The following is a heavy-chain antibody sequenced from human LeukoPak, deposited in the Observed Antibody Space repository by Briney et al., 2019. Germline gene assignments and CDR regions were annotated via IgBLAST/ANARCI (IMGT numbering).Heavy chain of an antibody. V-gene: IGHV5-51*01. CDR2: IYPGDSDT. CDR3: ARRGSSLYYYYGMDV. Sequence: GESLKISCKGSGFSFTTYWIGWVRQMPGKGLEWMGIIYPGDSDTRYSPSFQGQVTISADKSISTAYLQWSSLKASDTAMYYCARRGSSLYYYYGMDVWGQGTTVTVSS. J-gene: IGHJ6*02. D-gene: IGHD3-10*01. CDR1: GFSFTTYW.